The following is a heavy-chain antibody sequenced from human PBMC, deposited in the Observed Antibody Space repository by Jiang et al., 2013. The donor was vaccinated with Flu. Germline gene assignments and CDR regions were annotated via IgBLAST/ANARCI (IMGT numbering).Heavy chain of an antibody. CDR3: ARDPDYGGNSDAFDV. CDR1: GFSFSDYA. J-gene: IGHJ3*01. Sequence: VQLLESGGGVVQPGRSLRLSCAASGFSFSDYAMHWVRQAPGKGLEWVAVIWYDGRNKYYADSVKGRFTISRDTSKNILYLQVKSPRAEDTAVYYCARDPDYGGNSDAFDVWGQGTMVTVSS. D-gene: IGHD4-23*01. CDR2: IWYDGRNK. V-gene: IGHV3-33*01.